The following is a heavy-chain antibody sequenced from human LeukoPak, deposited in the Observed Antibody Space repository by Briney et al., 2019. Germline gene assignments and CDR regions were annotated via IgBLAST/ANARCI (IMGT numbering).Heavy chain of an antibody. D-gene: IGHD1-14*01. J-gene: IGHJ3*02. CDR1: GGSISSGSYY. V-gene: IGHV4-61*02. CDR3: ARARLRHRGAFDI. Sequence: TSETLSLTCTVSGGSISSGSYYWSWIRQPAGKGLEWIGRIYTSGSTNYNPSLKSRVTISVDTSKNQFSLKLSSVTAAGTAVYYCARARLRHRGAFDIWGQGTMVTVSS. CDR2: IYTSGST.